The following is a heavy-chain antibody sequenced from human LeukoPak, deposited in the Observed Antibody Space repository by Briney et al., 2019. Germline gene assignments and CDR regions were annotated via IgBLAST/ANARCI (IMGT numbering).Heavy chain of an antibody. Sequence: ASVKVSARLPEGTSGGMPTGWGRKPLGQGLRGRGGSIPIFGTANYAQKFQGRVTITTDESTSTAYMELSSLRSEDAAVYYCARELGGIAVAGTAGYFDYWGQGTLVTVSS. D-gene: IGHD6-19*01. CDR2: SIPIFGTA. CDR3: ARELGGIAVAGTAGYFDY. CDR1: EGTSGGMP. V-gene: IGHV1-69*05. J-gene: IGHJ4*02.